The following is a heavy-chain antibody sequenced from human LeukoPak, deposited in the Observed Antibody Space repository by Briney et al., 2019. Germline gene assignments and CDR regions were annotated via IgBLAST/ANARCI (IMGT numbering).Heavy chain of an antibody. D-gene: IGHD3-3*01. CDR3: ARTLVDFWSGYYIRSKNLYFDY. Sequence: SETLSLTCAVYGGSFSGYYWSWIRQPPGKGLEWIGEINHSGSTNYNPSLESRVTISVDTSKNQFSLKLSSVTAADTAVYYCARTLVDFWSGYYIRSKNLYFDYWGQGTLVTVSS. V-gene: IGHV4-34*01. CDR2: INHSGST. CDR1: GGSFSGYY. J-gene: IGHJ4*02.